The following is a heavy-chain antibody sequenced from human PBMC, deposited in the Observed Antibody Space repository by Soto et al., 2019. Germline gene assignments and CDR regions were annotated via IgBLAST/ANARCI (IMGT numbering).Heavy chain of an antibody. Sequence: EVQLLESGGGLVQPGGSLRLSCAASGFTFSRYAMSWVRQAPGKGREWVSGISGSGADSVQGRFTISRDNSKNTLYLQMNSLRAEDTAVYYCAKDQGRIAARGYFQTWGQGTLVTVSS. V-gene: IGHV3-23*01. CDR2: ISGSG. J-gene: IGHJ1*01. CDR1: GFTFSRYA. D-gene: IGHD6-13*01. CDR3: AKDQGRIAARGYFQT.